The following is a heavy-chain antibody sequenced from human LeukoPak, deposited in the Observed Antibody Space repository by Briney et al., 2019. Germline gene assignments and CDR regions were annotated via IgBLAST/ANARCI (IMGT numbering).Heavy chain of an antibody. CDR3: ARPSGYSSSWYSDY. D-gene: IGHD6-13*01. CDR2: IIPIFGTA. V-gene: IGHV1-69*13. CDR1: GGTFSSYA. J-gene: IGHJ4*02. Sequence: SVKASCKASGGTFSSYAISWVRQAPGQGLEWMGGIIPIFGTANYAQKFQGRVTITADESTSTAYMELSSLRSEDTAVYYCARPSGYSSSWYSDYWGQGTLVTVSS.